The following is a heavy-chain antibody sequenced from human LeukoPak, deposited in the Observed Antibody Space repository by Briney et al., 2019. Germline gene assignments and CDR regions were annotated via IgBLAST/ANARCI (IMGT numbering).Heavy chain of an antibody. CDR2: ISYDGSNK. CDR1: GFTFSSYA. D-gene: IGHD1-26*01. J-gene: IGHJ3*02. Sequence: GRSLRLSCAASGFTFSSYAMHWVRQAPGKGLEWVAVISYDGSNKYYADSVKGRFTISRDNSKNTLYLHMNSLRAEDTAVYYCAREKWELPIPGDAFDIWGQGTMVTVSS. CDR3: AREKWELPIPGDAFDI. V-gene: IGHV3-30*04.